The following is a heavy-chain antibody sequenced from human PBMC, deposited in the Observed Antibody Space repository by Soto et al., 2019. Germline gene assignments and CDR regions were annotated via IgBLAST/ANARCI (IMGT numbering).Heavy chain of an antibody. CDR2: ISGSGDNT. CDR3: ANARGLNSGCLLDF. J-gene: IGHJ4*02. CDR1: GISCRSYT. Sequence: LRLSCVDPGISCRSYTMSWVRQERGNGLEGGSGISGSGDNTYYAYSVKGSFTTSRDNYTTTLYLQINSPRAAATDLYSCANARGLNSGCLLDFWGQGTMVTVSS. V-gene: IGHV3-23*01. D-gene: IGHD6-19*01.